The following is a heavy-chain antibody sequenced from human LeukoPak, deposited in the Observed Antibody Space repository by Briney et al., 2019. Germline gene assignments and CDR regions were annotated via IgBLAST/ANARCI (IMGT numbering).Heavy chain of an antibody. V-gene: IGHV3-74*01. Sequence: PGGSLRLSCAASGFTFSSYAMSWVRQAPGKGLEWVSRINSDGSSTSYADSVKGRFTISRDNAKNTLYLQMNSLRAEDTAVYYCAREGDNWNDSPDYWGQGTLVTVSS. CDR2: INSDGSST. CDR1: GFTFSSYA. CDR3: AREGDNWNDSPDY. D-gene: IGHD1-1*01. J-gene: IGHJ4*02.